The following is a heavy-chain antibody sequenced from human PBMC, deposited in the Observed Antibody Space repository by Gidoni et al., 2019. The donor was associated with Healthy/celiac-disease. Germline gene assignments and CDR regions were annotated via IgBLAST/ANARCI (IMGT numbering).Heavy chain of an antibody. CDR3: ARDSSSSWSTIVDY. Sequence: EVQLVESGGGLVQPGGSLRLSCAASGLPFSSYWMSWVRPAPGKGLEWVANIKQDGSDKYYVDSVKGRFTISRDNAKNSLYLQMNSLRAEDTAVYYCARDSSSSWSTIVDYWGQGTLVTVSS. J-gene: IGHJ4*02. V-gene: IGHV3-7*01. CDR1: GLPFSSYW. CDR2: IKQDGSDK. D-gene: IGHD6-13*01.